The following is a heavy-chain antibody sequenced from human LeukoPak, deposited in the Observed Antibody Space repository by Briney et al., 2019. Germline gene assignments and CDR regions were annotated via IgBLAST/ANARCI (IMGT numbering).Heavy chain of an antibody. V-gene: IGHV1-24*01. J-gene: IGHJ3*02. CDR3: ARARLGSPYYDSSTDAFDI. Sequence: ASVKVSCKVSGYSLTELSMHWARQAPGKGLEWMGGFDPEDGETIYAQKFQGRVTMTEDTSTDTAYMELSSLRSEDTAVYYCARARLGSPYYDSSTDAFDIWGQGTMVTVSS. D-gene: IGHD3-22*01. CDR2: FDPEDGET. CDR1: GYSLTELS.